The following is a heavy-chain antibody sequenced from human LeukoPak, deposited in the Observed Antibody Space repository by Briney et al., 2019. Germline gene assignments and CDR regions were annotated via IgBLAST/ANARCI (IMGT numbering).Heavy chain of an antibody. D-gene: IGHD6-13*01. CDR1: GFTFSNYS. Sequence: GGSLRLSCAASGFTFSNYSMNWIRQAPGKGLEWLSYIDSSGNVIYYADSVKGRFTISRDNAKNSVFLQMNSLRAEDTAVYYCAKGTHSSSWHWFDPWGQGTLVTVSS. V-gene: IGHV3-48*04. CDR2: IDSSGNVI. CDR3: AKGTHSSSWHWFDP. J-gene: IGHJ5*02.